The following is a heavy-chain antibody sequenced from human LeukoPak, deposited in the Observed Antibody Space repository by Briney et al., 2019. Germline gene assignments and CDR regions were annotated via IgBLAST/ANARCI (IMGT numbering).Heavy chain of an antibody. CDR3: AVPELSFDY. CDR1: GFTFSSFT. D-gene: IGHD1-14*01. V-gene: IGHV3-21*01. Sequence: GGSLRLSCAASGFTFSSFTMNWVRQAPGKGLEWVSSISSSSSHIYYADSVKGRFTISRDNAKNSLYLQINSLRAEDTAVYYCAVPELSFDYSGLGTLVTVSS. CDR2: ISSSSSHI. J-gene: IGHJ4*02.